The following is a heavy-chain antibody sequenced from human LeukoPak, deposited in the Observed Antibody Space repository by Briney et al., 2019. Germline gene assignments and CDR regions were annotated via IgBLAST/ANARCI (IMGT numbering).Heavy chain of an antibody. CDR3: AKLDADIVVVPAASDP. J-gene: IGHJ5*02. CDR2: ISGSGGST. Sequence: GGSLRLSCAASGFTFSSYAMSWVRQAPGKGLEWVSAISGSGGSTYYADSVKGRFTISRDNSKSTLYLQMNSLRAEETAVYYCAKLDADIVVVPAASDPWGQGTLVTVSS. V-gene: IGHV3-23*01. D-gene: IGHD2-2*01. CDR1: GFTFSSYA.